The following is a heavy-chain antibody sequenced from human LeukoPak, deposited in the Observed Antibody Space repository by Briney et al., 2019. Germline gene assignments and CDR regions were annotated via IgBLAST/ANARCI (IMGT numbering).Heavy chain of an antibody. CDR2: ISYDGSNK. CDR3: AKEWGAAGFDY. D-gene: IGHD6-13*01. V-gene: IGHV3-30-3*01. Sequence: GGSLRLSCAASGFTFSSYAMHWVHQAPGKGLEWVAVISYDGSNKYYADSVKGRFTISRDNSKNTLYLQMNSLRAEDTAVYYCAKEWGAAGFDYWGQGTLVTVSS. J-gene: IGHJ4*02. CDR1: GFTFSSYA.